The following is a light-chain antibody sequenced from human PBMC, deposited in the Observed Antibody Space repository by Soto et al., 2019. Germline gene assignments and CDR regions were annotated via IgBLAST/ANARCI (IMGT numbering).Light chain of an antibody. CDR3: SSYTSSSTRVV. V-gene: IGLV2-14*01. CDR1: SSDVGGYNY. Sequence: QSALAQPASVSGSPGQSITISCTGTSSDVGGYNYVSWYQHHPGKAPKLIIYDVSNRPSGVSNRFSASKSGNTASLIISGLQTEDEADYYCSSYTSSSTRVVFGGGTKLTVL. J-gene: IGLJ2*01. CDR2: DVS.